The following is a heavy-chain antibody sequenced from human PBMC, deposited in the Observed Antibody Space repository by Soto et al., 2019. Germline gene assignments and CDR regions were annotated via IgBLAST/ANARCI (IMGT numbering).Heavy chain of an antibody. V-gene: IGHV4-39*01. CDR1: GGSISSSSYY. CDR2: IYYSGST. J-gene: IGHJ6*02. CDR3: ARIAVAGRGPNRNYYGMDV. D-gene: IGHD6-19*01. Sequence: PSETLSLTCTVSGGSISSSSYYWGWIRQPPGKGLEWIGSIYYSGSTYYNPSLKSRVTISVDTSKNQFSLKLSSVTAADTAVYYCARIAVAGRGPNRNYYGMDVWGQGTTVTVSS.